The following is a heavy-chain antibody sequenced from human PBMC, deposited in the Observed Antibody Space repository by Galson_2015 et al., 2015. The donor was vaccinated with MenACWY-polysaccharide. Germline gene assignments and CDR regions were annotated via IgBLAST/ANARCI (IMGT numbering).Heavy chain of an antibody. V-gene: IGHV3-7*01. Sequence: SLRLSCAASGFTFSSYWMSWVRQAPGKGLEWVANIKQDGSEKYYVDSVEGRFTISRDNAKNSLYLQMNSLRAEDTAVYYCVRDPWEQQPAYDAFDIWGQGTMVTVSS. CDR2: IKQDGSEK. D-gene: IGHD6-13*01. CDR1: GFTFSSYW. CDR3: VRDPWEQQPAYDAFDI. J-gene: IGHJ3*02.